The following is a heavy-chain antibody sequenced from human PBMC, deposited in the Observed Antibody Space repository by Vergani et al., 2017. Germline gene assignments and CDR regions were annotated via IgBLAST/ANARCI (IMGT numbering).Heavy chain of an antibody. CDR1: GFTFSSYW. CDR3: ARPQGEEDYDSSGYDY. CDR2: INSDGSST. D-gene: IGHD3-22*01. J-gene: IGHJ4*02. V-gene: IGHV3-74*02. Sequence: EVQLLESGGGLVQPGGSLRLSCAASGFTFSSYWMHWVRQAPGKGLVWVSRINSDGSSTSYADSVKGRFTISRDNAKNTLYLQMNSLRAEDTAVYYCARPQGEEDYDSSGYDYWGQGTLVTVSS.